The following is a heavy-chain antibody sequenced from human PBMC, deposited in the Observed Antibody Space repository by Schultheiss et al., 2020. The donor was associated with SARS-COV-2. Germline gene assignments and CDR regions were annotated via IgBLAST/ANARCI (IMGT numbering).Heavy chain of an antibody. CDR2: INAGNGNT. D-gene: IGHD2-21*01. CDR1: GYTFTSYA. CDR3: ATAGPQYCGGDCYYGGDRYNWFDP. J-gene: IGHJ5*02. Sequence: GESLKISCKASGYTFTSYAMHWVRQAPGQRLEWMGWINAGNGNTKYSQKFQGRVTMTEDTSTDTAYMELSSLRSEDTAVYYCATAGPQYCGGDCYYGGDRYNWFDPWGQGTLVTVSS. V-gene: IGHV1-3*01.